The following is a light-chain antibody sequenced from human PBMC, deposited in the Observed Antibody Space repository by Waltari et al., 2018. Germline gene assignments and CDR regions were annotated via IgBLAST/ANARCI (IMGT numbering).Light chain of an antibody. V-gene: IGKV3-15*01. CDR1: HSVRSN. Sequence: EIVMTQSPATLSVSPGERATLSCRASHSVRSNLAWYQQKPGQAPRLLIYGASTRATGIPARFSGSGSGTEFTLTIHSLQAEDVAVYYCQQFYSIPPTFGQGTKVEIK. CDR3: QQFYSIPPT. CDR2: GAS. J-gene: IGKJ1*01.